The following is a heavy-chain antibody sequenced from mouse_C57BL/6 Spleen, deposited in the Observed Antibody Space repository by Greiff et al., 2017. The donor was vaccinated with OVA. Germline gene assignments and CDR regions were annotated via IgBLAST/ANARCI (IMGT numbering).Heavy chain of an antibody. V-gene: IGHV1-61*01. D-gene: IGHD1-1*01. CDR2: IYPSDSET. J-gene: IGHJ2*01. Sequence: QVQLQQPGAELVRPGSSVKLSCKASGYTFTSYWMDWVKQRPGQGLEWIGNIYPSDSETYYNQKFKDQATLTVDKSSRSSYMQLSSLTSEDSVVYYCTRRVLLRYPYDYWGQGTTLTVSS. CDR3: TRRVLLRYPYDY. CDR1: GYTFTSYW.